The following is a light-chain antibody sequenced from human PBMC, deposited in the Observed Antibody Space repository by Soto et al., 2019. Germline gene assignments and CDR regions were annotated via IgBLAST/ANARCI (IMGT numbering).Light chain of an antibody. CDR2: STN. Sequence: QTVVTQEPSLTVSPGGTVTLPCATRTGAVTSGYYPNWFQQKPGQAPRALIYSTNNKYSWTPARFSGSLLGGKAALTLSGVQPEDEADYYCLLYYGAQLGVFGGGTKLTVL. J-gene: IGLJ2*01. CDR1: TGAVTSGYY. V-gene: IGLV7-43*01. CDR3: LLYYGAQLGV.